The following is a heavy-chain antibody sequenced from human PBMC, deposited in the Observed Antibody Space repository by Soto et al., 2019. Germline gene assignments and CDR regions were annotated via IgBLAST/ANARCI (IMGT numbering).Heavy chain of an antibody. CDR1: GFTFSDSA. D-gene: IGHD4-17*01. V-gene: IGHV3-73*01. Sequence: GGSLRLSCAASGFTFSDSAIHWVRQASGKGLEWVGRIRNKASTYATGYAASVKGRFTISRDDSKNTAYLQMNSLKTEDTAVYYCTRVSVTPFDYWGQGTLVSVSS. J-gene: IGHJ4*02. CDR3: TRVSVTPFDY. CDR2: IRNKASTYAT.